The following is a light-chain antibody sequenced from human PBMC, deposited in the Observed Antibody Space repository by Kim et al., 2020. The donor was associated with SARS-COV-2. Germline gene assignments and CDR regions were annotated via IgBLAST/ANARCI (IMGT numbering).Light chain of an antibody. Sequence: SSELTQDPAVSVALGQTVRITCQGDSLRSYYASWYQQKPGQAPVLVIYGKNNRPSGIPDRFSGSSSGNKASLTITGAQAEDEVEYYCNSRDSSGNHEVFG. CDR1: SLRSYY. V-gene: IGLV3-19*01. CDR2: GKN. J-gene: IGLJ2*01. CDR3: NSRDSSGNHEV.